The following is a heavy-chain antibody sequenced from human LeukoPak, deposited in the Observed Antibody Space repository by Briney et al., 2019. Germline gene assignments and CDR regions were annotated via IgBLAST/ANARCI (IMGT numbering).Heavy chain of an antibody. V-gene: IGHV4-59*01. Sequence: SETLFLTCTVSGGSISSYYWSWIRQPPGKGLEWIGYIYYSGSTNYNPSLKSRVTISVDTSKNQFSLKLSSVTAADTAVYYCARVQGGATTYWGQGTLVTVSS. CDR2: IYYSGST. D-gene: IGHD1-26*01. J-gene: IGHJ4*02. CDR1: GGSISSYY. CDR3: ARVQGGATTY.